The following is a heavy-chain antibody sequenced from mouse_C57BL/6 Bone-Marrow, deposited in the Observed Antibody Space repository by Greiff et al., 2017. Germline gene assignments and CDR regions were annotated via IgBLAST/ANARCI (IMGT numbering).Heavy chain of an antibody. CDR2: ISSGGSYT. CDR1: GFTFSSYG. Sequence: EVMLVESGGDLVKPGGSLKLSCAASGFTFSSYGMSWVRQTPDKRLEWVATISSGGSYTYYPDSVKGRFTISRDNAKNTLYLQMSSLKSEDTAMYYCARHALRYYYAMDYWGQGTSVTVSS. V-gene: IGHV5-6*01. D-gene: IGHD1-1*01. J-gene: IGHJ4*01. CDR3: ARHALRYYYAMDY.